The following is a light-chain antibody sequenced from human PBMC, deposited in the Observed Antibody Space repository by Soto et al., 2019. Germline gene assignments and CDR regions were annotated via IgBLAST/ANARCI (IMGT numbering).Light chain of an antibody. V-gene: IGLV1-40*01. CDR2: GDT. CDR3: CSSAPESTYV. CDR1: SSNIGAGHA. J-gene: IGLJ1*01. Sequence: QSVLTQPPSVSGAPWQRVTISCTGTSSNIGAGHAVHWYRQFPGAAPKLLIYGDTHRPSGVPDRFSGSKSATSASLVITGLQAEDEAEYFCCSSAPESTYVFGTGTKLTVL.